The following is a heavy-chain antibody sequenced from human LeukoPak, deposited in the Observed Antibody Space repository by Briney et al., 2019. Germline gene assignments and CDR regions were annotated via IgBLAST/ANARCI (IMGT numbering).Heavy chain of an antibody. V-gene: IGHV3-23*01. Sequence: HTGGSLRLSCAASGFTFSSYAMSWVRQAPGKGLEWVPAISGSGGSTYYADSVKGRFTISRDNSKNTLYLQMNSLRAEDTAVYYCAREYSSSSGRAFDIWGQGTMVTISS. CDR2: ISGSGGST. CDR3: AREYSSSSGRAFDI. CDR1: GFTFSSYA. J-gene: IGHJ3*02. D-gene: IGHD6-6*01.